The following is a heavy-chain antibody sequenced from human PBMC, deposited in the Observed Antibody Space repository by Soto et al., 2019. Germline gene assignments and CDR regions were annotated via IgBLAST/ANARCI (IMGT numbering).Heavy chain of an antibody. V-gene: IGHV3-33*01. CDR2: IWYDGSNK. J-gene: IGHJ4*02. D-gene: IGHD3-22*01. Sequence: GGSLRLSCAASGFTFSSYGMHWVRQAPGKGLEWVAVIWYDGSNKYYADSVKGRFTISRDNSKNTLYLQMNSLRAEDTAVYYCARDSDYYDSSGYPDYFDYWGQGTLVTVSS. CDR3: ARDSDYYDSSGYPDYFDY. CDR1: GFTFSSYG.